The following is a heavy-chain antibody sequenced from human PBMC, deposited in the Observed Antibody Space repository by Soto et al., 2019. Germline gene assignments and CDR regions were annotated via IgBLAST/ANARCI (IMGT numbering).Heavy chain of an antibody. V-gene: IGHV1-69*13. Sequence: SVKVSCKASGGTFSSYAISWVRQAPGQGLEWMGGIIPIFGTANYAQKFQGRVTITADESTSTAYMELSSLRSEDTAVYYCARRRDGYNYWFDPWGQGTLVTVS. CDR1: GGTFSSYA. CDR2: IIPIFGTA. J-gene: IGHJ5*02. D-gene: IGHD5-12*01. CDR3: ARRRDGYNYWFDP.